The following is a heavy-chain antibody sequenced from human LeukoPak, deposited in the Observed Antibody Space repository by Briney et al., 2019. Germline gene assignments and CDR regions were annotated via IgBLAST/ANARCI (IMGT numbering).Heavy chain of an antibody. J-gene: IGHJ4*02. CDR3: AKRYVSSNYYQCLGE. Sequence: QPGGTLRLSCAASGFTFSNSWMSWVRQAPGKGLEWVANIKQDGSEKYYVDSVKGRFTISRDNSKNTVYLQMNSLRVEDTAVYYCAKRYVSSNYYQCLGEWGQGTLVTVSS. CDR1: GFTFSNSW. V-gene: IGHV3-7*03. D-gene: IGHD3-22*01. CDR2: IKQDGSEK.